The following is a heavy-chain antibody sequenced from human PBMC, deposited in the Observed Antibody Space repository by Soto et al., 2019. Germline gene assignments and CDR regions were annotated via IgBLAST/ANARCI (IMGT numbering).Heavy chain of an antibody. V-gene: IGHV1-69*06. CDR3: ARPDITMVRGVIIRPQFDYYYGMDV. CDR2: IIPIFGTA. J-gene: IGHJ6*02. Sequence: GXSLKVSCKASVGTFSSYAISWVRQAPGQGLEWMGGIIPIFGTANYAQKFQGRVTITADKSTSTAYMELSSLRSEDTAVYYCARPDITMVRGVIIRPQFDYYYGMDVWGQGTTVTVS. CDR1: VGTFSSYA. D-gene: IGHD3-10*01.